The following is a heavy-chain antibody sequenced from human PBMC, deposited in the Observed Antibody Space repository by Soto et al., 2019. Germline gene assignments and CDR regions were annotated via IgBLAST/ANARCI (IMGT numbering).Heavy chain of an antibody. D-gene: IGHD2-8*01. CDR3: ARRRGRCSDGVCYSWWFDP. V-gene: IGHV5-51*01. CDR1: GCTFSDQW. Sequence: VESLKISCNGSGCTFSDQWIGWVRHTPYKGLEWIGFVFLGDSDARYSPAFQGQVAMSADRSGTYLQWRSLKASDTGIYYCARRRGRCSDGVCYSWWFDPWGQGTRVTVSS. J-gene: IGHJ5*02. CDR2: VFLGDSDA.